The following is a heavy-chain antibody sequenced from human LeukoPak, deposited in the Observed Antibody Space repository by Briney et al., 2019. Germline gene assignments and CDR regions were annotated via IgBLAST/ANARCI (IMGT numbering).Heavy chain of an antibody. J-gene: IGHJ4*02. CDR1: GFTFDRFT. CDR2: INRRGHT. D-gene: IGHD6-19*01. Sequence: GGSLRLSCAASGFTFDRFTIHWVRQTPGKGLEWVSLINRRGHTFYADSVKGRFTISRDNSKNSLYLQMNSLRTEDTALYYCAKDLSTSGWILDYWGQGTLVTVSS. CDR3: AKDLSTSGWILDY. V-gene: IGHV3-43*01.